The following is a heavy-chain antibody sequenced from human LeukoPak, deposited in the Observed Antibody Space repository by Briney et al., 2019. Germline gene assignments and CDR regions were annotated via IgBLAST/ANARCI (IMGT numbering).Heavy chain of an antibody. J-gene: IGHJ5*02. CDR3: ARDRSPGGSRSRSNWFDP. CDR1: GYTFTGYY. D-gene: IGHD3-10*01. Sequence: ASVKVSCKASGYTFTGYYMNWVRQAPGQGLEWMGWINPNSGGTNYAQKFQGRVTMTRDTSISTAYMELSRLRSDDTAVYYCARDRSPGGSRSRSNWFDPWGQGTLVTVSS. V-gene: IGHV1-2*02. CDR2: INPNSGGT.